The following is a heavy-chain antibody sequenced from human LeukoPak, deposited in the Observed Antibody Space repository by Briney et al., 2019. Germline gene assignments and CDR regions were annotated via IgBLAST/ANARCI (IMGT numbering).Heavy chain of an antibody. V-gene: IGHV3-23*01. D-gene: IGHD3-10*01. J-gene: IGHJ6*02. CDR1: GFTFNNYA. CDR3: GKRELWHGSGEDA. CDR2: ISGSGDRT. Sequence: AGGSLRLSCAASGFTFNNYAMSWFRQTPGKGLEWVSAISGSGDRTYYAESVKGRFSISRDSSKNTLYLQMHSLRAEDTAVYYCGKRELWHGSGEDAWGQGTTVTVSS.